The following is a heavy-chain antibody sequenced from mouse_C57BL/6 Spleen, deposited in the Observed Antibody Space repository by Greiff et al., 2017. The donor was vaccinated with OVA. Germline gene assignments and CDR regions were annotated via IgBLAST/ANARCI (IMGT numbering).Heavy chain of an antibody. V-gene: IGHV1-59*01. CDR1: GYTFTSYW. CDR2: IDPSDSYT. CDR3: ARTRETGPYYFDY. Sequence: QVQLQQPGAELVRPGTSVKLSCKASGYTFTSYWMHWVKQRPGQGLEWIGVIDPSDSYTNYNQKFKGKATLTVDTSSSTAYMQLSSLTSEDSAVYYCARTRETGPYYFDYWGQGTTLTVSS. J-gene: IGHJ2*01. D-gene: IGHD4-1*01.